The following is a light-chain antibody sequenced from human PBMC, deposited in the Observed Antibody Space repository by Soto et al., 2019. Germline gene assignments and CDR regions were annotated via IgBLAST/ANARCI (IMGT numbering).Light chain of an antibody. CDR2: AAS. CDR3: QQSYSVPLT. J-gene: IGKJ2*01. CDR1: QNILTY. Sequence: DIQMTQSPSSLSASVGDRVTITCRSSQNILTYLNWYQQRAGEAPRFLIYAASNLQDGVPSRSSGSESGTEFTLTISSLQPEDFATYYCQQSYSVPLTFGQGTKLEMK. V-gene: IGKV1-39*01.